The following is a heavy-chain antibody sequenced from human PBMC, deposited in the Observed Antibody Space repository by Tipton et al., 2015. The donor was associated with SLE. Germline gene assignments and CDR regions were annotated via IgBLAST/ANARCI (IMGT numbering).Heavy chain of an antibody. CDR1: GGSISSYY. V-gene: IGHV4-59*01. CDR2: INYSGST. Sequence: TLSLTCTLSGGSISSYYWSWIRQPPGKGLEWIGHINYSGSTKYNPSLKSRGTISVDMSKNQFSLRLNSVTAADTALYYCARVRTATGWFDSWGQGTLVTVSS. J-gene: IGHJ5*01. CDR3: ARVRTATGWFDS. D-gene: IGHD1-1*01.